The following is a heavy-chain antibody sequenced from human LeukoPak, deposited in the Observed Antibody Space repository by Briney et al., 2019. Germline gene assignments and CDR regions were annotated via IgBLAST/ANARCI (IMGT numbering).Heavy chain of an antibody. J-gene: IGHJ4*02. V-gene: IGHV4-4*07. CDR3: ARGAYSFDY. Sequence: PSETLSLTCIVSGGSISGYYWSWLRQPAGKGLEWIGRIYTSGSTNYNPSLKSRDTMSVDTSKNQFSLRLSSVTAADTAVYYCARGAYSFDYWGQGTLVTVSS. CDR2: IYTSGST. CDR1: GGSISGYY.